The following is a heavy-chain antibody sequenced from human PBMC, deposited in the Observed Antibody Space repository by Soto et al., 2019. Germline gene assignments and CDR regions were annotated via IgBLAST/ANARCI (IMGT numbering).Heavy chain of an antibody. CDR2: ISWNSGSI. CDR3: AKGWGRGSVYYGMDV. V-gene: IGHV3-9*01. D-gene: IGHD3-10*01. J-gene: IGHJ6*02. CDR1: GFTFDDYA. Sequence: EVQLVESGGGLVQPGRSLRLSCAASGFTFDDYAMHWVRQAPGKGLEWVSGISWNSGSIGYADSVKGRFTISRDNAKNSLYLQMNSLRAEDTALYYCAKGWGRGSVYYGMDVWGQGTTVTVSS.